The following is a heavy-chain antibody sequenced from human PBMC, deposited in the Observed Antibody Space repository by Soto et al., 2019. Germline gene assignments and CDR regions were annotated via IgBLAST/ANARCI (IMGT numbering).Heavy chain of an antibody. CDR3: ARYYYDSSGYTGDY. CDR1: GYTFTRSG. CDR2: ISTYNGDT. V-gene: IGHV1-18*01. J-gene: IGHJ4*02. D-gene: IGHD3-22*01. Sequence: ASVKVSCKASGYTFTRSGIIWVRQAPGQGLEWMGWISTYNGDTNYAQTFQGRVTMTTDTSTSTAYMELGSLRSDDTAVYYCARYYYDSSGYTGDYWGQGTLVTVSS.